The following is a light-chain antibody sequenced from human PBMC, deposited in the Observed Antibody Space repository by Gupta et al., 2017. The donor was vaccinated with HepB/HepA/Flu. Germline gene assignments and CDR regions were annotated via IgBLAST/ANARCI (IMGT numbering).Light chain of an antibody. V-gene: IGLV3-1*01. CDR3: QAWDSNTAV. CDR2: QDT. Sequence: SYELTQPPSMSVSPGQTASITCSGDKLGDKYVCWYQQRPGQSPVLVIYQDTKRPSGIPERFSGSNSGNTATLTIGGTQTMDEADYYCQAWDSNTAVFGGGTKLTVI. J-gene: IGLJ3*02. CDR1: KLGDKY.